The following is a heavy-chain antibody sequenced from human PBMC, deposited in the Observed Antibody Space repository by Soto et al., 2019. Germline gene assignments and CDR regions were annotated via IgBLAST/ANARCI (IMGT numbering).Heavy chain of an antibody. J-gene: IGHJ4*02. CDR1: GFTFSDYY. D-gene: IGHD3-22*01. CDR3: ARDQGYYDSSGYFDY. V-gene: IGHV3-11*01. CDR2: ISSSGSTI. Sequence: GGSLRLSCAASGFTFSDYYMSWIRQAPGKGLEWVSYISSSGSTIYYADSVKGRFTISRDNARNSLYLQLNSLRAEDTAVYYCARDQGYYDSSGYFDYWGQGTLVTVSS.